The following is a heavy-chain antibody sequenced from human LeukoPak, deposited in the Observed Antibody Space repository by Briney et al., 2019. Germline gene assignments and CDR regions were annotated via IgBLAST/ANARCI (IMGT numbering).Heavy chain of an antibody. CDR1: GGSFSGYY. D-gene: IGHD5-18*01. J-gene: IGHJ6*03. CDR2: INHSGST. V-gene: IGHV4-34*01. CDR3: ARTTEGGYSYGYFYYYSMDV. Sequence: SETLSLTCAVYGGSFSGYYWSWIRQPPGKGLEWIGEINHSGSTNYNPSLKSRVTISVDTSKNQFSLKLSSVTAADTAVYYCARTTEGGYSYGYFYYYSMDVWGKGTTVTISS.